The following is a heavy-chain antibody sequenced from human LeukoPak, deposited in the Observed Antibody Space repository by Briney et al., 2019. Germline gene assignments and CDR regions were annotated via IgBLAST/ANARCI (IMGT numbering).Heavy chain of an antibody. J-gene: IGHJ5*02. V-gene: IGHV4-59*01. CDR2: AYHSGIT. Sequence: SETLSLTCTVSGDSISCYDWCWIRQPPGKGLEWIGYAYHSGITNYNPSLKSRVTISVDTSESQFSLRLSSVTAADTAIYYCARHGGTFDPWGQGILVTVSS. CDR3: ARHGGTFDP. D-gene: IGHD1-1*01. CDR1: GDSISCYD.